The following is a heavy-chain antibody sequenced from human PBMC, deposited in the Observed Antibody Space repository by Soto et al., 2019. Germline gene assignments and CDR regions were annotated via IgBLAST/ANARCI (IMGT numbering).Heavy chain of an antibody. Sequence: PGGSLRLSCTASGFTFGDYAMSWFRQAPGKGLEWVSAISGSGGSTYYADSVKGRFTISRDNSKNTLYLQMNSLRAEDTAVYYYAKDSSSITMIVVVIPGAFDIWGQGTMVTVSS. J-gene: IGHJ3*02. CDR2: ISGSGGST. V-gene: IGHV3-23*01. CDR1: GFTFGDYA. D-gene: IGHD3-22*01. CDR3: AKDSSSITMIVVVIPGAFDI.